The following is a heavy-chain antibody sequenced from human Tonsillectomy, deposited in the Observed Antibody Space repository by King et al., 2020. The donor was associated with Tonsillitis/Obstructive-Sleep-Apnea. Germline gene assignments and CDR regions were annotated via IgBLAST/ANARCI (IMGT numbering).Heavy chain of an antibody. J-gene: IGHJ3*02. CDR3: RIVGMTMDETNSFDI. CDR2: ITAHNGNT. V-gene: IGHV1-18*01. CDR1: SDTFSTYG. D-gene: IGHD2-21*01. Sequence: QLVQSGAEVKKPGASVKVSCKISSDTFSTYGISWVRQAPGQGLEWMGWITAHNGNTNYAQKFQGRVTMTTDTSTSTASMELRSLRSDDTAVYYCRIVGMTMDETNSFDIWGQGTMVTVSS.